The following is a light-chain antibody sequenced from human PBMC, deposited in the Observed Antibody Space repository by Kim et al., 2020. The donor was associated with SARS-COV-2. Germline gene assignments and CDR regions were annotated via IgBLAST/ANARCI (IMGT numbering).Light chain of an antibody. CDR2: GAS. J-gene: IGKJ1*01. V-gene: IGKV3-20*01. Sequence: EIVLTQSPGTLSLSPGERTTLSCRASQNVDSNDVAWYRQKPGQAPRILIYGASIRATDIPDRFSGGGSGTDFTLTIHRLEPEDFAVYYCQHYDRSPPWTFGQGTKVEIK. CDR3: QHYDRSPPWT. CDR1: QNVDSND.